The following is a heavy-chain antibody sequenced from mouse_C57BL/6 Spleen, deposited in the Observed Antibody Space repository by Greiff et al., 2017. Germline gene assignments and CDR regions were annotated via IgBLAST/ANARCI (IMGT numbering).Heavy chain of an antibody. V-gene: IGHV3-6*01. D-gene: IGHD2-1*01. J-gene: IGHJ3*01. Sequence: EVKLEESGPGLVKPSQSLSLTCSVTGYSITSGYYWNWIRQFPGNKLEWMGYISYDGSNNYNPSLKNRISITRDTSKNQFFLKLNSVTTEDTATYYCARALLGAWFAYWGQGTLVTVSA. CDR2: ISYDGSN. CDR1: GYSITSGYY. CDR3: ARALLGAWFAY.